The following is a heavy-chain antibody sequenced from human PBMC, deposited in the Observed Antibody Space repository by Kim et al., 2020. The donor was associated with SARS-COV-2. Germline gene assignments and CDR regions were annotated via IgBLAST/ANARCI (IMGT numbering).Heavy chain of an antibody. CDR2: INHSGST. Sequence: SETLSLTCAVYGGSFSGYYWSWIRQPPGKGLEWIGEINHSGSTNYNPSLKSRVTISVDTSKNQFSLQLSSVTAADTAVYYCARSLPDDYVWGILLILYAFDIWGQGTMVTVSS. CDR1: GGSFSGYY. D-gene: IGHD3-16*01. CDR3: ARSLPDDYVWGILLILYAFDI. V-gene: IGHV4-34*01. J-gene: IGHJ3*02.